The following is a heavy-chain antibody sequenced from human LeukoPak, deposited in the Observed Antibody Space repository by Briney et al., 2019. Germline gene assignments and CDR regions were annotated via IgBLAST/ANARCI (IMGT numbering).Heavy chain of an antibody. J-gene: IGHJ4*02. CDR1: GYLFPKYW. D-gene: IGHD3-10*01. CDR3: ARFQIWFGELFSHFDR. Sequence: LGESLKISCKGSGYLFPKYWIGWVRQMPGRGLEWMGITYPDDSDTRYSPSIQGQVTISADKSISTAYLQWSSLRASDTAMYYCARFQIWFGELFSHFDRWGQGTLVTVSS. CDR2: TYPDDSDT. V-gene: IGHV5-51*01.